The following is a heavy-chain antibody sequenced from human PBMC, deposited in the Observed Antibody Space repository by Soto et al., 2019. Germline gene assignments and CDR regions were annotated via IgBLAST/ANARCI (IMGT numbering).Heavy chain of an antibody. D-gene: IGHD6-13*01. CDR3: AREPGIAAAGTAYYYGMDV. J-gene: IGHJ6*02. V-gene: IGHV1-69*06. Sequence: QVQLVQSGAEVKKPGSSVKVSCKASGGTFSSYAISWVRQAPGQGLEWMGGLIPIFGTANYAQKFQGRVTITADKSTSTAYMELSSLRSEDTAVYYCAREPGIAAAGTAYYYGMDVWGQGTTVTVSS. CDR1: GGTFSSYA. CDR2: LIPIFGTA.